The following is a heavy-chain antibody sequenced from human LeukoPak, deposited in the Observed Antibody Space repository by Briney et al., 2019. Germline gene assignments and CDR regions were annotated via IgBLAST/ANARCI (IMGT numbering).Heavy chain of an antibody. V-gene: IGHV3-23*01. D-gene: IGHD5-12*01. CDR3: AKFHSPGRVAHFYWYFDL. CDR1: GFTFDDYG. J-gene: IGHJ2*01. CDR2: ISGSGGST. Sequence: GGSLRLSCAASGFTFDDYGMSWVRQAPGKGLEWVSTISGSGGSTDYADSVKGRFTLSRDNSRNTLFLQVNSLRADDTAVYYCAKFHSPGRVAHFYWYFDLWGRGTLVTVSS.